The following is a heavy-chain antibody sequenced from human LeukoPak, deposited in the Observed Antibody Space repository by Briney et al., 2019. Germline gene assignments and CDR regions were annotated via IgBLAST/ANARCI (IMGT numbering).Heavy chain of an antibody. CDR3: AKDSSSSNKYYGMDV. D-gene: IGHD1/OR15-1a*01. CDR2: ISYDGGNK. CDR1: GFTFSSYD. V-gene: IGHV3-30*18. J-gene: IGHJ6*02. Sequence: GGSLRLSCAVSGFTFSSYDMHWVRQAPGKGLEWVAVISYDGGNKYYADSVKGRFTISRDNSKNTLYLQMNSLRADDTAVYYCAKDSSSSNKYYGMDVWAKGPRSPSP.